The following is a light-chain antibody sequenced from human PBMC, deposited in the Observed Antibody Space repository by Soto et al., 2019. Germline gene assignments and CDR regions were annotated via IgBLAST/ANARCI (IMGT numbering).Light chain of an antibody. CDR1: QSLSSSY. J-gene: IGKJ1*01. CDR2: GAS. CDR3: QHYFSSRT. Sequence: IVLTQSPGTLSLSPGERATLSCRASQSLSSSYLGWYQQKPGQAPRLLIYGASSRATGVPDRFSGSGSGTVFTLTISRLEPEDFAMYYCQHYFSSRTFGQGAKVDIK. V-gene: IGKV3-20*01.